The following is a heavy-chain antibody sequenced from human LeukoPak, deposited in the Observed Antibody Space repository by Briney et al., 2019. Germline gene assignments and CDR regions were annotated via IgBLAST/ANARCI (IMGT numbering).Heavy chain of an antibody. D-gene: IGHD3-10*01. CDR1: GGSISSSSYY. CDR3: ARAKEGSYFDY. CDR2: IYYSGST. Sequence: SETLSLTCTVSGGSISSSSYYWGWIRQPPGKGLEWIGSIYYSGSTYYNPSLKSRVTISVDTSKNQFSLKLSSVTAADTAVYYCARAKEGSYFDYWGQGTLVTVSS. J-gene: IGHJ4*02. V-gene: IGHV4-39*07.